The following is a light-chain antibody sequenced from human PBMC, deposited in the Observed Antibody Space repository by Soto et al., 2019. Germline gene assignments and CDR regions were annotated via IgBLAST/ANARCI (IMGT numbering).Light chain of an antibody. CDR3: SSSTSSSTVV. V-gene: IGLV2-14*01. Sequence: QSALTQPASVSGSPGQSITISCTGTSSDVGGYDYVSWYQQHPGKAPKLMIYNVRNRPSGVSNRFSGSKAGNTASLTISGLQAEDEAAYYCSSSTSSSTVVFGGGTKLTVL. CDR1: SSDVGGYDY. J-gene: IGLJ2*01. CDR2: NVR.